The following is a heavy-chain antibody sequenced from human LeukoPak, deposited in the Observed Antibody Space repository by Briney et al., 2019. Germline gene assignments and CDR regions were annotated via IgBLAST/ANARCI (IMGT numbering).Heavy chain of an antibody. J-gene: IGHJ6*03. Sequence: WASVKVSCKASGGTFSSYAISWVRQAPGQGLEWMGGIIPIFGTANYAQKFQGRVTITADESTSTAYMELSSLRAEDTAVYYCARAPADTSISGVARDLYFYYMDVWGKGATVTVSS. D-gene: IGHD3-3*01. CDR3: ARAPADTSISGVARDLYFYYMDV. V-gene: IGHV1-69*01. CDR1: GGTFSSYA. CDR2: IIPIFGTA.